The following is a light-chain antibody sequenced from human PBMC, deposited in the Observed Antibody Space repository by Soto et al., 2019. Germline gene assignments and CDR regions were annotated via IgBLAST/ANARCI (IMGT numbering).Light chain of an antibody. J-gene: IGLJ1*01. CDR1: SSDVGAYNL. CDR2: DVS. CDR3: ASYAGSSTHYV. Sequence: QSALTQPASVSGSPGQSIAISCTGTSSDVGAYNLVSWYQHHPGKAPELLLYDVSDRPSGVSDRFSGSKSGSTASLTISALQAEEEADYYCASYAGSSTHYVFGTGTKVTVL. V-gene: IGLV2-14*03.